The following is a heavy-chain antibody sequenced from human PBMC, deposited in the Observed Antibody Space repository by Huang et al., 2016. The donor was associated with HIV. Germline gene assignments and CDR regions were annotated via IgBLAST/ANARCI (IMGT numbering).Heavy chain of an antibody. CDR1: GFTFSSFS. D-gene: IGHD1-1*01. CDR3: ARDVGRGAVTGGASDY. Sequence: EVQLVESGGHLVQPGESLGISCVASGFTFSSFSMNWVRQAHGGGMEGVANLSRCGVSIDYENSVKGRFTVSRDNARKSLYLQMDSLRADDTALYYCARDVGRGAVTGGASDYWGQGTLVTVSS. J-gene: IGHJ4*02. CDR2: LSRCGVSI. V-gene: IGHV3-48*01.